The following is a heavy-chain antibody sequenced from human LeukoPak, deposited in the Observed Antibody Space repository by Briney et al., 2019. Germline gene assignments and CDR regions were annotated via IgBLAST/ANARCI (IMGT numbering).Heavy chain of an antibody. Sequence: SETLSLTCTVSGGSISSYYWSWIRQPPGKGLEWIGYIYYSGSTNYNPSLKSRVTISVDTSKNQFSLKLSSVTAADTAVYYCARGDPYYDILTGYQNYYFDYWGQGTLVTVSS. V-gene: IGHV4-59*01. J-gene: IGHJ4*02. CDR2: IYYSGST. D-gene: IGHD3-9*01. CDR3: ARGDPYYDILTGYQNYYFDY. CDR1: GGSISSYY.